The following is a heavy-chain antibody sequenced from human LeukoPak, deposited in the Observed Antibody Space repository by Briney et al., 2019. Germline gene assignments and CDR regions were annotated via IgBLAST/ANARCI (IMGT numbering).Heavy chain of an antibody. CDR1: GFTFSNYG. CDR3: AKDKGAYGSEIGFDI. CDR2: SSYDGDNK. D-gene: IGHD4-17*01. J-gene: IGHJ4*02. V-gene: IGHV3-30*18. Sequence: QPGRSLRLSCAASGFTFSNYGMHWVRQAPGKGLEWVAVSSYDGDNKYYADSVKGRFTISRDISKITLYLQMNSLRPEDTAVYYCAKDKGAYGSEIGFDIWGQGILVTVSS.